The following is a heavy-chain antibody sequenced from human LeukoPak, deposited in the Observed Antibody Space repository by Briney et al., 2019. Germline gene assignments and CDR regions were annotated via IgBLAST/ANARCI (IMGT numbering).Heavy chain of an antibody. Sequence: ASVKVSCKASGYTFTDYYMHWGRQAPGQGLEWMGWINPNGGGTTYAQKFQARVTMARDTSITTVHMELSSLRSDDTAVYYCARGGGIALAGTRFDFWGRGTLVTVSS. CDR1: GYTFTDYY. CDR2: INPNGGGT. CDR3: ARGGGIALAGTRFDF. J-gene: IGHJ4*02. V-gene: IGHV1-2*02. D-gene: IGHD6-13*01.